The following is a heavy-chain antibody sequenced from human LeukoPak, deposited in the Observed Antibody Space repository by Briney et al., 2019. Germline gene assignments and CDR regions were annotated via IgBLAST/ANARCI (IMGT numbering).Heavy chain of an antibody. CDR3: VRDGSYYDNSGYYYLY. CDR1: GGTFSSYA. CDR2: VTPMFGTA. J-gene: IGHJ4*02. V-gene: IGHV1-69*13. Sequence: GASVKVSCKASGGTFSSYAISWVRQAPGQGLEWMGGVTPMFGTANYAQKFQGRVTITADESTSTAYMELSSLRSEDTAVYYCVRDGSYYDNSGYYYLYWGQGTLVTVFS. D-gene: IGHD3-22*01.